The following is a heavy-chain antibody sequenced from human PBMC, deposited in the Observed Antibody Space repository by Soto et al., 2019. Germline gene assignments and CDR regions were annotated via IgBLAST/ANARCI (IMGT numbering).Heavy chain of an antibody. V-gene: IGHV1-69*13. Sequence: SVKVSCNTSGGTFSTYAIYWVRQAPGQGLEWMGAITPLFGTADYAQKFQGRVTITADESTSTAYMELSSLRSEDTAVYYCARPKGSYSSGYYYFDYWGQGTLVTVSS. D-gene: IGHD6-19*01. J-gene: IGHJ4*02. CDR2: ITPLFGTA. CDR1: GGTFSTYA. CDR3: ARPKGSYSSGYYYFDY.